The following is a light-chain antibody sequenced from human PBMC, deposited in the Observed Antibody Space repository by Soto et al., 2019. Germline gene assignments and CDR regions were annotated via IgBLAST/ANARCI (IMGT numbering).Light chain of an antibody. CDR2: SSN. CDR1: SSNIGGNA. J-gene: IGLJ2*01. V-gene: IGLV1-44*01. Sequence: QSVLTQPPSASGTPGQRVTISCSGSSSNIGGNAVSWYQQLPGTAPKVLIYSSNERPSGVPVRFSGSKSGTSASLAISGLQSEDEADYFCAAWDGGLNAVVFGGGTKVTVL. CDR3: AAWDGGLNAVV.